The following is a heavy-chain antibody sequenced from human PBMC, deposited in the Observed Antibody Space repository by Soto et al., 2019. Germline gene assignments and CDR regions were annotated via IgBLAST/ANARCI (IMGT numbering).Heavy chain of an antibody. J-gene: IGHJ4*02. D-gene: IGHD3-3*01. CDR1: GYRFSPYW. CDR2: IYPSDSDT. V-gene: IGHV5-51*01. Sequence: HAESMKLSCNGSGYRFSPYWIGWVRQRPGKGLEWMGIIYPSDSDTRYSPSFQGQVTISADKSISTAYLQWSSPRASDTAMYYCERGDYCWSGFHNFQCDYGGQGTLV. CDR3: ERGDYCWSGFHNFQCDY.